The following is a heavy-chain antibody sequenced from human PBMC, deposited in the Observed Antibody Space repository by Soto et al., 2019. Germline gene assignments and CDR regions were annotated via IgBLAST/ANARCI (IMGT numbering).Heavy chain of an antibody. CDR2: ISNDESYK. D-gene: IGHD3-10*01. J-gene: IGHJ4*02. CDR1: GFTFRTYG. V-gene: IGHV3-30*18. Sequence: QVQLVESGGGVVQPGTSLRLSCAASGFTFRTYGMHWVRQAPGKGLEWVAVISNDESYKSYADSVKGRFTISRDNSKNTRDLQMSILGAADKAVDFCAKANLREGDHWGQGTLVTVSS. CDR3: AKANLREGDH.